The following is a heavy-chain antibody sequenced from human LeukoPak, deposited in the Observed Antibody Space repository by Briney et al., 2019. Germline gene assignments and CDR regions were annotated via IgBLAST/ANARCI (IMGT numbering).Heavy chain of an antibody. CDR2: ISYDGSNK. CDR1: GFTFSSYA. D-gene: IGHD3-22*01. Sequence: PGRSLRLSCAASGFTFSSYAMHWVRQAPGKGLEWVAVISYDGSNKYYADSVKGRFTISRDNSKNTLYLQMNSLRAEDTAVYYCATHDSSGPEGGYWGQGTPVTVSS. J-gene: IGHJ4*02. CDR3: ATHDSSGPEGGY. V-gene: IGHV3-30-3*01.